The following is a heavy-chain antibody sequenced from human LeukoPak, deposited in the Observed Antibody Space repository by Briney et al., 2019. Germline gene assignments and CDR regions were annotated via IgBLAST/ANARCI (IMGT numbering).Heavy chain of an antibody. V-gene: IGHV3-7*01. CDR1: GFTFSSYW. CDR2: IKQDGSEK. J-gene: IGHJ4*02. CDR3: ARGLAVDY. Sequence: GGSLRLSCAASGFTFSSYWMSWARQAPGKGLEGVANIKQDGSEKHYVDSVEGRFTISRDNAKNSLYLQMNSLRAEDTAVYYCARGLAVDYWGQGTLVTVSS. D-gene: IGHD6-19*01.